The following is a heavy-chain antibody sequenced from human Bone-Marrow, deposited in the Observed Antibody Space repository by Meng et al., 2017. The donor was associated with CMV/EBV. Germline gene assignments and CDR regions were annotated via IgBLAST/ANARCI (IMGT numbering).Heavy chain of an antibody. CDR1: GGSTNVYY. CDR3: ARELIGDGSLAFDD. D-gene: IGHD1-26*01. CDR2: SHHSGST. J-gene: IGHJ4*02. V-gene: IGHV4-59*01. Sequence: SETLSLTCTVSGGSTNVYYWSWIRQPPGKGLQWIGYSHHSGSTNYNPSLESRVIISVDTSKNQFSLRLTSVTAADTAVYYCARELIGDGSLAFDDWGQGALVTVYS.